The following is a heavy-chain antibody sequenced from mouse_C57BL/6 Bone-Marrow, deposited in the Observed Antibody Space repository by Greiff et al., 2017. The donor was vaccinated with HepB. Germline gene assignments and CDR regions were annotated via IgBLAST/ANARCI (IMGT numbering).Heavy chain of an antibody. CDR2: ISGGGGNT. CDR1: GFTFSSYT. D-gene: IGHD2-3*01. V-gene: IGHV5-9*04. CDR3: ARHEGYWGLRRRGFAY. Sequence: EVKLMESGGGLVKPGGSLKLSCAASGFTFSSYTMSWVRQTPEKRLEWVATISGGGGNTYYPDSVKGRFTNARDNAKNTLYLQMSSLRSEDTAVYYCARHEGYWGLRRRGFAYWGQGTLVTVSA. J-gene: IGHJ3*01.